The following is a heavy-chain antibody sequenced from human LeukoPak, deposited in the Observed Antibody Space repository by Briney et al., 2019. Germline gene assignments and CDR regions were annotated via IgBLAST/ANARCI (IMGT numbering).Heavy chain of an antibody. Sequence: SETLSLTCTVSGGSISSTTYYWGWLRQPPGKGLEWIGYIYYSGSTNYNPSLKSRVTISVDTSKNQFSLKLSSVTAADTAVYYCASSPNWGYYYYYMDVWGKGTTVTVSS. D-gene: IGHD7-27*01. J-gene: IGHJ6*03. CDR3: ASSPNWGYYYYYMDV. V-gene: IGHV4-61*05. CDR2: IYYSGST. CDR1: GGSISSTTYY.